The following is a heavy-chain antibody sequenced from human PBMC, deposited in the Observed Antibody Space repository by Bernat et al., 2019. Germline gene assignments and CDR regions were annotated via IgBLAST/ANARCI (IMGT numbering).Heavy chain of an antibody. CDR2: IYFSGNT. D-gene: IGHD2-2*01. CDR1: GGSISSSGYY. CDR3: ARYCSSTSCVIKYYHGMDV. V-gene: IGHV4-39*01. J-gene: IGHJ6*02. Sequence: QLQLQESGPGLVKPSETLSLTCTVSGGSISSSGYYWVWIRQPPGKGLEWLGSIYFSGNTYYNPSLKSRVTISVDTSKNQFSLKLSSVTAADTAVYYCARYCSSTSCVIKYYHGMDVWGQGTTVTVSS.